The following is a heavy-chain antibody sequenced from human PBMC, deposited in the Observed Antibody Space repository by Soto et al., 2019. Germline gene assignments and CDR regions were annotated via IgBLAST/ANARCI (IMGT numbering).Heavy chain of an antibody. CDR2: ISNGGTST. Sequence: EVQLLESGGGLVQPGGSLRVSCAASGFTFSSDAMSWVRQTPGNGLEWVSTISNGGTSTYYAASVKGRFTISRDISMNTLHLQMNSLRVEDTAAYYCAKRGDSTSWYWFDPWGQGTLVTVSS. CDR3: AKRGDSTSWYWFDP. V-gene: IGHV3-23*01. J-gene: IGHJ5*02. D-gene: IGHD6-13*01. CDR1: GFTFSSDA.